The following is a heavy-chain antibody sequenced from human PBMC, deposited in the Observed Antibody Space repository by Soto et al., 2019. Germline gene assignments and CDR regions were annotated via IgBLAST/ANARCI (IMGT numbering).Heavy chain of an antibody. J-gene: IGHJ6*02. V-gene: IGHV1-2*04. CDR2: INPNSGGT. CDR3: ARDLEYYYDSSGYYPDNYGMDV. D-gene: IGHD3-22*01. CDR1: GYTFTGYY. Sequence: ASVKVSCKASGYTFTGYYMHWVRQAPGQGLEWMGWINPNSGGTNYAQKFQGWVTMTRDTSISTAYMELGRLRSDDTAVYYCARDLEYYYDSSGYYPDNYGMDVWGQGTTVTVYS.